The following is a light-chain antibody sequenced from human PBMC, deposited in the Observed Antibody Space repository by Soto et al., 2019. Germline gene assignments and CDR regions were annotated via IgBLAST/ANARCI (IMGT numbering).Light chain of an antibody. Sequence: DIQMTQSPSTLSASVGDRVTITCRASQGIGSDLAWYQQQPGKAPKLLIYEASTLHSGVPSRFSGSGSGTEFTLTISSLQPDDFATYYCQHYNSYSEAFGQGTKVDIK. CDR1: QGIGSD. V-gene: IGKV1-9*01. J-gene: IGKJ1*01. CDR3: QHYNSYSEA. CDR2: EAS.